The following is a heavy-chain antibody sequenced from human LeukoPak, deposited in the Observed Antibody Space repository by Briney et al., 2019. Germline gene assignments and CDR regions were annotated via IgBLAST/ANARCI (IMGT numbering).Heavy chain of an antibody. CDR1: GGSISSGGYY. V-gene: IGHV4-31*03. CDR2: IYYSGSA. D-gene: IGHD5-18*01. CDR3: ARAEGYSYGSFDY. J-gene: IGHJ4*02. Sequence: KASETLSLTCTVSGGSISSGGYYWSWIRQHPGKGLEWIGYIYYSGSAYYNPSLKSRVTISVDTSKNQFSLKLSSVTAADTAVYYCARAEGYSYGSFDYWGQGTLVTVSS.